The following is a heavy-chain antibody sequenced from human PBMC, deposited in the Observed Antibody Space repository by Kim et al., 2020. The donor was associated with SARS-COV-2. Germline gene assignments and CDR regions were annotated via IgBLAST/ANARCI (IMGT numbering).Heavy chain of an antibody. CDR2: K. V-gene: IGHV3-33*01. CDR3: ARETGWNGMDV. J-gene: IGHJ6*02. Sequence: KNYADSVKGRFTISRDNSKNTLYLQMNSLRAEDTAVYYCARETGWNGMDVWGQGTTVTVSS.